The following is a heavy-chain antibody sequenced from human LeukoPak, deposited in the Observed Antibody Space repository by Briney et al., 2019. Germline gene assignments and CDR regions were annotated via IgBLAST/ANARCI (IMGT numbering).Heavy chain of an antibody. CDR3: ARGQLEKVGTTTLLDY. CDR1: GYSISSGYY. D-gene: IGHD1-26*01. J-gene: IGHJ4*02. CDR2: IYRNGNT. V-gene: IGHV4-38-2*02. Sequence: SETLSLTCTVSGYSISSGYYWGWIRQPPGKGLEWIGSIYRNGNTYYNPSLKSRVTMSVDTSNNQFSLKLSSVTATDTAMYYCARGQLEKVGTTTLLDYWGQGTLVTVSS.